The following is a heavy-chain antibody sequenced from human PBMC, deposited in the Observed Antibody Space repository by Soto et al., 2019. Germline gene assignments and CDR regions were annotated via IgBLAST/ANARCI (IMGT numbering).Heavy chain of an antibody. CDR2: ISSNSGSV. CDR3: AKGVSTSWLRDGFDI. D-gene: IGHD2-2*01. J-gene: IGHJ3*02. Sequence: EVELVESGGGLVQPGRSLRLSCAASGFSFNNYAMHWVRQVPGKGLEWVSGISSNSGSVGYADSVKGRFTISRDNGKNSLYLEMNSLTVEASALYYCAKGVSTSWLRDGFDIWGQGTMVTASS. V-gene: IGHV3-9*01. CDR1: GFSFNNYA.